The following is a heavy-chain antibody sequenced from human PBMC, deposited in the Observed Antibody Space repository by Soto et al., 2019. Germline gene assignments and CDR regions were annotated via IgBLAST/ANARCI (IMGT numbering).Heavy chain of an antibody. CDR3: ARDFGGGGASGPDYGMDV. CDR1: GYSFTGNS. CDR2: ISAYNGNT. V-gene: IGHV1-18*04. J-gene: IGHJ6*02. Sequence: ASVKVSCKASGYSFTGNSMHWVRQAPGQGLEWMGWISAYNGNTNYAQKLQGRVTMTTDTSTSTAYMELRSLRSDDTAVYYCARDFGGGGASGPDYGMDVWGQGTTVTVSS. D-gene: IGHD3-16*01.